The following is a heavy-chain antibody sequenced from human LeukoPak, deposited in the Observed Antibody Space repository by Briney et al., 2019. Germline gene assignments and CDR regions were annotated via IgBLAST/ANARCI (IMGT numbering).Heavy chain of an antibody. V-gene: IGHV3-30*18. J-gene: IGHJ4*02. D-gene: IGHD2-15*01. Sequence: GGSLRLSCVASGFTFSSYGMHWVRQAPGKGLEWVAVISYDGSNKYYADSVKGRFTISRDNSKNTLYLQMNSLRAEDTALYYCAKGKRPVVVAAYDYWGQGTLVTVSS. CDR1: GFTFSSYG. CDR3: AKGKRPVVVAAYDY. CDR2: ISYDGSNK.